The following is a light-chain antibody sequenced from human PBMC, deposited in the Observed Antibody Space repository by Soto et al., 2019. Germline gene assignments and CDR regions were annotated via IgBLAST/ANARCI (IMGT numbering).Light chain of an antibody. Sequence: EVVMTQSPATLSVSPGESVTLSCRASQTVHNNYLAWYQQKPGQAPRLLIYAVSARATGIPARFSGGGSGTEFTLTINGLQSEDFAVYYCQQYTNWPITLGQGTRLE. CDR1: QTVHNN. CDR3: QQYTNWPIT. V-gene: IGKV3-15*01. CDR2: AVS. J-gene: IGKJ5*01.